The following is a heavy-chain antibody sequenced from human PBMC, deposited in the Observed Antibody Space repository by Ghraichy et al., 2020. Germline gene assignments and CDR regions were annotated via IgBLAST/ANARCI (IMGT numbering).Heavy chain of an antibody. D-gene: IGHD1-14*01. CDR1: GGSIGSYY. Sequence: GSLSLTCTVSGGSIGSYYWSWIRQPPGKGLEWIGCIFYSGSTNYNPSLKSRVTISVDTSKNQFSLKLSSVTAADTAVYYCARGTDVTDHWGQGTLVTVSS. V-gene: IGHV4-59*01. CDR3: ARGTDVTDH. CDR2: IFYSGST. J-gene: IGHJ4*02.